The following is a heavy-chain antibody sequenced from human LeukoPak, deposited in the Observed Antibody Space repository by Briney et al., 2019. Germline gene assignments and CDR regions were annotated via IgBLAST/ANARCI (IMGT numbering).Heavy chain of an antibody. Sequence: PGRSLRLSCAASGFTFSSYAMHWVRQAPGKGLEWVAVISYDGSNKYYADSVKGRFTISRDNSENTLYLQMNSLRAEDTAVYYCARDVSNTGIAAAGTLDYWGQGTLVTVSS. J-gene: IGHJ4*02. V-gene: IGHV3-30*04. CDR1: GFTFSSYA. CDR3: ARDVSNTGIAAAGTLDY. D-gene: IGHD6-13*01. CDR2: ISYDGSNK.